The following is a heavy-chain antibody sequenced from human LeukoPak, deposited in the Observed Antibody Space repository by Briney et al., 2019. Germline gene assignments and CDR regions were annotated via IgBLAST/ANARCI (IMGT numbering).Heavy chain of an antibody. D-gene: IGHD3-22*01. J-gene: IGHJ4*02. V-gene: IGHV4-39*07. CDR1: GGSISSGYYY. CDR2: INHSGST. CDR3: ATLYDSSGYFGLLEY. Sequence: KTSETLSLTCTVSGGSISSGYYYWAWIRQPPGKGLEWIGEINHSGSTNYNPSLKSRVTIPVDTSKNQFSLKLSSVTAADTAVYYCATLYDSSGYFGLLEYWGQGTLVTVSS.